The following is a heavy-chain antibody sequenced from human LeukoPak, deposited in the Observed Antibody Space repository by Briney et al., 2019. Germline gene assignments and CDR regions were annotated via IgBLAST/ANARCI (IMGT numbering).Heavy chain of an antibody. Sequence: ASVKVSCKASGGTFSSYAISWVRQAPGQGLEWMGIINPGGGSTSYAQKFQGRVTMTRDTSTSTVYMELSSLRSEDTAVYYCARDGYSSDWYPLDAFDIWGQGTMVTVSS. D-gene: IGHD6-19*01. CDR2: INPGGGST. V-gene: IGHV1-46*01. CDR1: GGTFSSYA. J-gene: IGHJ3*02. CDR3: ARDGYSSDWYPLDAFDI.